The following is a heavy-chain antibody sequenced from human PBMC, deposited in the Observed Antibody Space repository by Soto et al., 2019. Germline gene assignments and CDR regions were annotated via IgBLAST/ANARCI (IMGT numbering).Heavy chain of an antibody. D-gene: IGHD3-3*01. V-gene: IGHV1-3*01. CDR3: ARDGPRELRFLEWIPHYYYMDV. CDR1: GYTFTSYA. CDR2: INAGNGNT. J-gene: IGHJ6*03. Sequence: ASVKVSCKASGYTFTSYAMHWVRQAPGQRLEWMGWINAGNGNTKYSQKFQGRVTITRDTSASTAYMELSSLRSEDTAVYYCARDGPRELRFLEWIPHYYYMDVWGKGTTVTVSS.